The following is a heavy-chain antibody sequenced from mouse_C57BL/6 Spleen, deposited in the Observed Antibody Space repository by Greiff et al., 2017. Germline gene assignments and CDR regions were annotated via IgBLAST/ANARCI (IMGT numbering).Heavy chain of an antibody. J-gene: IGHJ4*01. CDR3: ARWLITTVVATDYYARDY. Sequence: QVQLQQPGAELVKPGASVQLSCKASGYTFTSYWMHWVKQRPGRGLEWIGRIDPNSGGTKYNEKFKSKATLTVAQPSSTAYMQLSSRTSEDSAVYYCARWLITTVVATDYYARDYWGQGTSVTGAS. D-gene: IGHD1-1*01. V-gene: IGHV1-72*01. CDR1: GYTFTSYW. CDR2: IDPNSGGT.